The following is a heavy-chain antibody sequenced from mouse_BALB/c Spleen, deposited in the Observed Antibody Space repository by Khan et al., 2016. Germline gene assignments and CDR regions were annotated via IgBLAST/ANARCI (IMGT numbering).Heavy chain of an antibody. D-gene: IGHD2-2*01. Sequence: QVRLQQPGAELARPGASVKLSCKASGYTFTSYWMQWVKQRPGQGLEWIGAIYPGDGDTRYTQKFKGKATLTADKSSSTAYMQLSSLTSEDSAMYYCARRGGYGRFFDWGQGTTLTVSS. CDR3: ARRGGYGRFFD. V-gene: IGHV1-87*01. CDR2: IYPGDGDT. CDR1: GYTFTSYW. J-gene: IGHJ2*01.